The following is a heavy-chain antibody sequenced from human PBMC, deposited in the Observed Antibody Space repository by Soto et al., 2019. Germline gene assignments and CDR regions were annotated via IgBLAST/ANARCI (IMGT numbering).Heavy chain of an antibody. D-gene: IGHD2-8*01. CDR1: GFTFSSYA. Sequence: GGSLRLSCAASGFTFSSYAMSWVRQAPGKGLEWVSAISGSGGSTYYADSVKGRFTISRDNSKNTLYLQMNSLRAEDTAVYYCAKGYCANGVCYPDYWGQGTLVTVSS. V-gene: IGHV3-23*01. CDR3: AKGYCANGVCYPDY. J-gene: IGHJ4*02. CDR2: ISGSGGST.